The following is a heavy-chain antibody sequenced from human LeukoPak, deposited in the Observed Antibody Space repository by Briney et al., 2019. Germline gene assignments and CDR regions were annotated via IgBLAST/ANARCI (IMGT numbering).Heavy chain of an antibody. D-gene: IGHD1-26*01. CDR1: GFTFSAYW. V-gene: IGHV3-7*01. CDR3: ARAAGGTSRDY. J-gene: IGHJ4*02. Sequence: PGGSLRLSCAASGFTFSAYWMSWVRQAPGKGLEWVANIKDDGSDKYYVDSVKGRFTISRDNAKNSLYLQMSSLRDDDTAVYYCARAAGGTSRDYWGQGTLVTVSS. CDR2: IKDDGSDK.